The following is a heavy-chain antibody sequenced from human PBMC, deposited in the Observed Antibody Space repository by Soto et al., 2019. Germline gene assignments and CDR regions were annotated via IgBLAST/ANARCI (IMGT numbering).Heavy chain of an antibody. CDR2: IYYSGST. Sequence: SETLSLTCTVSGDSIGNGGYYWNWIRQHPGKGLEWIGYIYYSGSTYYNPSLKSPVTISVDMSQNQFSLKLTSVTAADTAVYYCARGTAAPSYSYYGMDVWGQGTTVTVS. D-gene: IGHD6-13*01. CDR1: GDSIGNGGYY. J-gene: IGHJ6*02. V-gene: IGHV4-31*01. CDR3: ARGTAAPSYSYYGMDV.